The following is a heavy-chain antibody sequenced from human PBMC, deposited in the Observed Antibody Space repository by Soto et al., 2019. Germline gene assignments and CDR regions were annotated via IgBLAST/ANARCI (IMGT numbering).Heavy chain of an antibody. CDR3: ARRPAFDSSGYHDY. Sequence: GESLKISCKSSGYSFTSNWISWVRQMPGKVLEWMGRIDPSDSYTNYSPSFQGHVTISADRSIGTAYLQWSSLKASDTAMYYCARRPAFDSSGYHDYWGQGXLVTVYS. CDR2: IDPSDSYT. CDR1: GYSFTSNW. V-gene: IGHV5-10-1*01. J-gene: IGHJ4*02. D-gene: IGHD3-22*01.